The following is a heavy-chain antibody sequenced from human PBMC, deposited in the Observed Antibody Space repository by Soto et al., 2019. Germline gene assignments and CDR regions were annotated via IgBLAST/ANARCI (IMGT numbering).Heavy chain of an antibody. J-gene: IGHJ3*02. CDR2: ISSSGSTI. D-gene: IGHD3-9*01. CDR3: ARADILTGDAFDI. Sequence: PGGSLRLSCAASGFTFSSYEMNWVRQAPGKGLEWVSYISSSGSTIYYADSVKGRFTISRDNAKNSLYLQMNSLRAEDTAVYHCARADILTGDAFDIWGQGTMVTVSS. CDR1: GFTFSSYE. V-gene: IGHV3-48*03.